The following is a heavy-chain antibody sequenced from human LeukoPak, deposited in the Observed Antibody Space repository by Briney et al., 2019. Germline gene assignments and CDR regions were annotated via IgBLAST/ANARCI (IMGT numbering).Heavy chain of an antibody. V-gene: IGHV4-59*08. D-gene: IGHD5-24*01. Sequence: SETLSLTCGVSGGSISSHYWTWIRQPPGKGLEWIAYIYYSGSTNYNPSLKIQFTLSGATPKTQFSLKLSAVTAAEPAVNYCPGHNPVQMTTTFAFDIWGQGTMVTVSS. J-gene: IGHJ3*02. CDR3: PGHNPVQMTTTFAFDI. CDR2: IYYSGST. CDR1: GGSISSHY.